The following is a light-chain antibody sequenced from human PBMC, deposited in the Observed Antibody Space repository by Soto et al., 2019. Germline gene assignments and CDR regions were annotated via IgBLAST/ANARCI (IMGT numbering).Light chain of an antibody. CDR2: SAS. V-gene: IGKV1-8*01. CDR3: QQYYSYPLT. CDR1: QSITSH. Sequence: AIRMTQSPSSVSASTGDRVTITCRASQSITSHLAWYQQKPGKAPNLLIYSASSLESGVPSRFSGSGSGTDFTLTISRLQSEDFATYYCQQYYSYPLTFGGGTNVEIK. J-gene: IGKJ4*01.